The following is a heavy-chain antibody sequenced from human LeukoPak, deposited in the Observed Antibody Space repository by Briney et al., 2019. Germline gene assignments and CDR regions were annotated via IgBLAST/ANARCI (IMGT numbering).Heavy chain of an antibody. CDR2: ISSSSSYI. Sequence: GGSLGLSCAASGFTFSSYSMNWVRQAPGKGLEWVSSISSSSSYIYYADSVKGRFTISRDNAKSSLYLQMNSLRAEDTAVYYCAELSSGWFVYWGQGTLVTVSS. J-gene: IGHJ4*02. CDR3: AELSSGWFVY. CDR1: GFTFSSYS. D-gene: IGHD6-19*01. V-gene: IGHV3-21*01.